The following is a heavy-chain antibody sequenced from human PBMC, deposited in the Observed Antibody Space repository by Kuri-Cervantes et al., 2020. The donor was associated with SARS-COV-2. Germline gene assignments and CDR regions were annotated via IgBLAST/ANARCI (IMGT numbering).Heavy chain of an antibody. D-gene: IGHD3-22*01. CDR1: GFLFSASA. CDR2: VRGKANNYAT. CDR3: ARDYYDDSGKFLAFYYYYMDV. V-gene: IGHV3-73*01. J-gene: IGHJ6*03. Sequence: GESLKISCEVSGFLFSASAIHWVRQASGKGLEWVGRVRGKANNYATAYAASVKGRFTISRDDSKNMAYLQMNSLKTEDTAVYYCARDYYDDSGKFLAFYYYYMDVWGKGATVTVSS.